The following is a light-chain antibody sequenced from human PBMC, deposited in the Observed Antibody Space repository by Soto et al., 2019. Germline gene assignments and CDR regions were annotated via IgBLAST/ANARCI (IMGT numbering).Light chain of an antibody. V-gene: IGKV1-9*01. CDR3: QQLNSYTRFP. CDR1: PGISSY. CDR2: AAS. Sequence: DIQLTQSPSFLSASVGDRVTITCRASPGISSYLAWYQQKPGKAPKLLIYAASTLQSGVPSRFSGSGAGTEFSLPIGSLQPEDFATYYCQQLNSYTRFPFGSGTKVDIK. J-gene: IGKJ3*01.